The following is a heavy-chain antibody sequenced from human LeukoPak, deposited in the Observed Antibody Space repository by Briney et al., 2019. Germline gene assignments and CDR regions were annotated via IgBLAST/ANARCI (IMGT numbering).Heavy chain of an antibody. V-gene: IGHV4-4*07. D-gene: IGHD5-12*01. Sequence: PSETLSLTCTVSGGSISSYYWSWIRQPAGKGLEWIGRIYTSGSTNYNPSLKSRVTISVDTSKNQFSLKLSSVTAADTAVYYCARGVWAGYGHHRPLDYWGQGTLVTVSS. CDR2: IYTSGST. CDR1: GGSISSYY. CDR3: ARGVWAGYGHHRPLDY. J-gene: IGHJ4*02.